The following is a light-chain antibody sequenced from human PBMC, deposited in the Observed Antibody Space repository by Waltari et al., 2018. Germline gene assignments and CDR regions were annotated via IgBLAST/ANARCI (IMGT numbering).Light chain of an antibody. CDR3: QQSYSIPIT. V-gene: IGKV1-39*01. Sequence: DIQMTQSPSSLSASVGVRVTITCRASQSISSYLYWYQQKPGKAPKLLIYAASSLQSGVPSRFSGSGSGTDFTLTISSLQPEDFATYYCQQSYSIPITFGQGTRLEIK. J-gene: IGKJ5*01. CDR2: AAS. CDR1: QSISSY.